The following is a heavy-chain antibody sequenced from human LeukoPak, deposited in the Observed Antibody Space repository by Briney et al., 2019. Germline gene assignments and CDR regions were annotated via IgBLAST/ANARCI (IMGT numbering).Heavy chain of an antibody. D-gene: IGHD4-17*01. J-gene: IGHJ6*02. CDR3: ARIGPSLYGDPYGMDV. V-gene: IGHV7-4-1*02. CDR1: GYTFTSYA. Sequence: ASVKVSCKASGYTFTSYAMNWVRQAPGQGLEWMGWINTNTGNPTYAQGFTGRFVFSLDTSVSTAYLQISSLKAEDTAVYYCARIGPSLYGDPYGMDVWGQGTTVTVSS. CDR2: INTNTGNP.